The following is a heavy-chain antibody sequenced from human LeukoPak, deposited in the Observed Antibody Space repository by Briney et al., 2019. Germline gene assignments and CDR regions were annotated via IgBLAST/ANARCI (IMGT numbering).Heavy chain of an antibody. V-gene: IGHV3-73*01. D-gene: IGHD1-7*01. CDR3: TRHLTGTNWYFDL. J-gene: IGHJ2*01. CDR2: IRTRANSFAT. Sequence: GGSLRLSCVTSGLTFSDSEFHWVRQASGKGLEWVGHIRTRANSFATAYTASVKGRFTISRDDSKITTYLQMNSLKSEDTAVYYCTRHLTGTNWYFDLWGRGTLVAVS. CDR1: GLTFSDSE.